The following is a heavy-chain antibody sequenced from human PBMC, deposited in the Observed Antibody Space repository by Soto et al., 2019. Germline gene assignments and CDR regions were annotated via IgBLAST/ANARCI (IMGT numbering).Heavy chain of an antibody. V-gene: IGHV4-38-2*02. CDR1: VYPISTGYY. J-gene: IGHJ6*01. CDR2: VYRSGAA. D-gene: IGHD2-21*02. CDR3: SRDYPYAIELDGDVDV. Sequence: SETLSLTCTVSVYPISTGYYWAWVRQSPGKGLEWIGSVYRSGAAYYSPSLKSRVTISVDTSKNQFSLHLRSVTATDAAVYYWSRDYPYAIELDGDVDVWG.